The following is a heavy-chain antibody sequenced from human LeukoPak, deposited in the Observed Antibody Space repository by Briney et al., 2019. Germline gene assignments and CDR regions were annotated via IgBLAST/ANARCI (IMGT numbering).Heavy chain of an antibody. D-gene: IGHD6-19*01. CDR1: GFTFSSYD. CDR2: IGTAGDT. Sequence: PGGSLRLSCAASGFTFSSYDMHWVRQATGKGLEWVSAIGTAGDTYYPGSVKGRFTISRENAKNSLYLQMNSLRAGDTAVYYCARAASSGWYMGCYYYMDVWGKGTTVTISS. CDR3: ARAASSGWYMGCYYYMDV. J-gene: IGHJ6*03. V-gene: IGHV3-13*01.